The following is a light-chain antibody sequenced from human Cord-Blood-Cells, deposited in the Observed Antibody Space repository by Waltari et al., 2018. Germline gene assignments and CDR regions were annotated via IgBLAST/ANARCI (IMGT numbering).Light chain of an antibody. V-gene: IGKV2-28*01. Sequence: DIVMTQSPLSLPVTPGEPASISCRSSQSLLHSNGYNYLDWYLQKPGQSPQLLIYLGSNRASGVPDRFSGSGSGTDFTLKISRVEAEDFGFYYCMQALQTPLTFGGGTKVEIK. CDR3: MQALQTPLT. CDR2: LGS. J-gene: IGKJ4*01. CDR1: QSLLHSNGYNY.